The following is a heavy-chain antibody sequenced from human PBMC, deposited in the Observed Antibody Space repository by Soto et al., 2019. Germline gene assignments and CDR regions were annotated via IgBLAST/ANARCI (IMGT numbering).Heavy chain of an antibody. CDR2: INSDGSST. Sequence: AGSLGLSCAASGFTFSSYWMHWVRQSPGKGLVWVSRINSDGSSTSYADSVKGRFTISRDNAKNTLYLQMNSLRAEDTAVYYCARDRVTVYYYYGMDVWGQGTTVTVSS. CDR3: ARDRVTVYYYYGMDV. D-gene: IGHD2-21*02. J-gene: IGHJ6*02. CDR1: GFTFSSYW. V-gene: IGHV3-74*01.